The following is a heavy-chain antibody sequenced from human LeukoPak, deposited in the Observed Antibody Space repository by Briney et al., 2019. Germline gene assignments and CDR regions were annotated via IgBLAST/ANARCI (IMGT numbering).Heavy chain of an antibody. Sequence: SETLSLTCAVYGESLNYYYWSWIRQSPGRGLEWIGDIFDGKTINYNPSLKSRVTISAATSSQQFSLNLKSVTAADTAVYFCASGAWAARLNSWAQGALVIVSS. CDR1: GESLNYYY. D-gene: IGHD4-23*01. CDR3: ASGAWAARLNS. J-gene: IGHJ4*02. V-gene: IGHV4-34*12. CDR2: IFDGKTI.